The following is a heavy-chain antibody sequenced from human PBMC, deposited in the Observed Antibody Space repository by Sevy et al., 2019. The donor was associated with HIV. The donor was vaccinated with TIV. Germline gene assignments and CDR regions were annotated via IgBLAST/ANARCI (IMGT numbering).Heavy chain of an antibody. D-gene: IGHD5-18*01. CDR1: GYTFTSYG. CDR3: ARDKVDTAIDPYYYYYYGMDV. Sequence: ASVKVSCKASGYTFTSYGISWVRQATGQGLEWMGWISAYNGNTNYAQKLQGRVTMTTDTSTSTAYMELRSLRSDDTAVYYCARDKVDTAIDPYYYYYYGMDVWGQGTTVTVSS. CDR2: ISAYNGNT. J-gene: IGHJ6*02. V-gene: IGHV1-18*01.